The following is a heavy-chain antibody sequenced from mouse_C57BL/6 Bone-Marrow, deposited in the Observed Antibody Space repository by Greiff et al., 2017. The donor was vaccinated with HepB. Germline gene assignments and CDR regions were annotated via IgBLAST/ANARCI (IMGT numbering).Heavy chain of an antibody. CDR1: GFTFSSYA. J-gene: IGHJ3*01. CDR2: ISSGGDYI. CDR3: TREGHWFAY. D-gene: IGHD3-3*01. Sequence: EVQVVESGEGLVKPGGSLKLSCAASGFTFSSYAMSWVRQTQEKRLEWVAYISSGGDYIYYADTVKGRFTISRDNARNTLYLQMSSLKSEDTAMYYCTREGHWFAYWGQGTLVTVSA. V-gene: IGHV5-9-1*02.